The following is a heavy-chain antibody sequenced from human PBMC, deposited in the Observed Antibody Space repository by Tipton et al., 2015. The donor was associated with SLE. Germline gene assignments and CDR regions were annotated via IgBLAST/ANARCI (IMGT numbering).Heavy chain of an antibody. D-gene: IGHD6-13*01. CDR1: GGSISSHY. V-gene: IGHV4-4*08. J-gene: IGHJ5*02. Sequence: TLSLTCTVSGGSISSHYWSWIRQPPGKGLEWIGYIYTSGSTNYNPSLKSRVTISVDTSKNQFSLKLSSVTAADTAVYYCARGIAADLNWFDPWGQGTLVTVSS. CDR2: IYTSGST. CDR3: ARGIAADLNWFDP.